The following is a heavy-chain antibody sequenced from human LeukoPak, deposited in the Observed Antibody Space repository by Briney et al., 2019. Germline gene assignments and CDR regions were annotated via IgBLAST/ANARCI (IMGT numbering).Heavy chain of an antibody. CDR3: ARGTRNGVVVITA. CDR2: ISSSSSYI. Sequence: GGSLRLSCAASGFTFSSYSMNWVRQAPGKGLEWVSYISSSSSYIYYADSVKGRFTSSRHNAKNSLYLQMNSLRAEDTAVYYCARGTRNGVVVITAWGQGTLVTVSS. CDR1: GFTFSSYS. V-gene: IGHV3-21*01. D-gene: IGHD3-22*01. J-gene: IGHJ5*02.